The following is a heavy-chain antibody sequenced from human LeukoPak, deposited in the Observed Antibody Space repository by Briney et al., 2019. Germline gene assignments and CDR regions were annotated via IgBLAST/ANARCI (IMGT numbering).Heavy chain of an antibody. CDR3: ARGRAYYYYGMDV. CDR1: GYTFSGNY. CDR2: INPSTGGT. V-gene: IGHV1-2*02. Sequence: ASVKVSCKASGYTFSGNYIHWVRQAPGQGLGWMGWINPSTGGTNYAQKFQGRVTMTRDTSISTSYMELSRLTSDDTAVYFCARGRAYYYYGMDVWGQGTTVTVSS. J-gene: IGHJ6*02.